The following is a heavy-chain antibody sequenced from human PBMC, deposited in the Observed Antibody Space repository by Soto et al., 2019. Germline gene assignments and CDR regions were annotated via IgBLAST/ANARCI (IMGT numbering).Heavy chain of an antibody. CDR1: GGSISSSSYY. D-gene: IGHD2-2*01. V-gene: IGHV4-39*01. CDR2: IYYSGST. J-gene: IGHJ5*02. Sequence: SETLSLTCTVSGGSISSSSYYWGWIRQPPGKGLEWIGSIYYSGSTYYNPSLKSRVTISVDTSKNQFSLKLSSVTAADTAVYYCARQSIVVVPAAGRRAFDPWGQGTLVTVSS. CDR3: ARQSIVVVPAAGRRAFDP.